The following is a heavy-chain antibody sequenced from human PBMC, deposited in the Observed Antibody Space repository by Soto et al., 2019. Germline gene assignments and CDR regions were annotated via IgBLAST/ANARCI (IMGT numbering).Heavy chain of an antibody. V-gene: IGHV3-49*03. CDR1: GFTFGDYA. Sequence: GSLRLSCTAFGFTFGDYAMSWFRQAPGKGLEWVGFIRSKAYGGTTEYAASVKGRFTISRDDSKSIAYLQMNSLKTEDTAVYYCTRDLGYCSGGSCPGDAFDIWGQGTMVTVSS. CDR2: IRSKAYGGTT. D-gene: IGHD2-15*01. J-gene: IGHJ3*02. CDR3: TRDLGYCSGGSCPGDAFDI.